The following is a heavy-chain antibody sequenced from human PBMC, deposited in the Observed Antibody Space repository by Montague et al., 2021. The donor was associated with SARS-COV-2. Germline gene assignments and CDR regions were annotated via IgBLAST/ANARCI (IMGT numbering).Heavy chain of an antibody. Sequence: SLRLSCAASGFTFSSYWMSWVRQAPGKGLEWVANIKQDGSEKYYVDSVKGRFTISGDDAKNSLYLQMNSLRAEDTAVYYCAGDLGAVVVAAIKYYYDGMDVWGQGTTVTVSS. CDR1: GFTFSSYW. D-gene: IGHD2-15*01. CDR2: IKQDGSEK. V-gene: IGHV3-7*03. CDR3: AGDLGAVVVAAIKYYYDGMDV. J-gene: IGHJ6*02.